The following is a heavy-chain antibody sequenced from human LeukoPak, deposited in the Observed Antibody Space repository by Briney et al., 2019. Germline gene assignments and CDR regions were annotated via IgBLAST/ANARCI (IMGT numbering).Heavy chain of an antibody. J-gene: IGHJ6*03. CDR3: ARALDYYDSSGYYSYYYYMAV. D-gene: IGHD3-22*01. V-gene: IGHV4-38-2*02. CDR2: FYHSGTT. Sequence: SETLSLTCTVSGYSISSGHYWGWIRQPPGKGLEWIGSFYHSGTTYYNPSLKSRVTISVDTSKNQFSLKLGSVTAADTAVYYCARALDYYDSSGYYSYYYYMAVWGKGTTVTVSS. CDR1: GYSISSGHY.